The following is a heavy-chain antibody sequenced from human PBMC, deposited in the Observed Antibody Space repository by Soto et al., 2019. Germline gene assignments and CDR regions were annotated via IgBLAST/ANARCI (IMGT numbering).Heavy chain of an antibody. V-gene: IGHV3-23*01. J-gene: IGHJ4*02. Sequence: GGSLRLSCEASGFTFSSHAMNFVGHAPGKWLEWVSAISGSGVNTYYADSVKGRFTISRDKSKNTLYLQMSSLRAEDTAVYYCTKGRYSGAYYPGYWGQGTLVTVSS. CDR1: GFTFSSHA. CDR3: TKGRYSGAYYPGY. CDR2: ISGSGVNT. D-gene: IGHD4-4*01.